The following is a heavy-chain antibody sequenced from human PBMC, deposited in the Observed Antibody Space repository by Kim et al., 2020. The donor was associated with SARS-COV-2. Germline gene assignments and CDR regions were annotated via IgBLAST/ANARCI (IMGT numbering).Heavy chain of an antibody. CDR3: ARDRGRWGSAASGAFDI. Sequence: GGSLRLSCAASGFTFSSYSMNWVRQAPGKGLEWVSSISSSSSYIYYADSVKGRFIISRDNAKNSLYLQMNSLRAEDTAVYYCARDRGRWGSAASGAFDIWGQGTMVTVSS. CDR1: GFTFSSYS. J-gene: IGHJ3*02. D-gene: IGHD6-13*01. V-gene: IGHV3-21*01. CDR2: ISSSSSYI.